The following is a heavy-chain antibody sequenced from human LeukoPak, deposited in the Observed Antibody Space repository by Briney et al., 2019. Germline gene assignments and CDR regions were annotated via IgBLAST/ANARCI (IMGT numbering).Heavy chain of an antibody. Sequence: SETLSLTCAVSGGSITTRNWWSWVRQAPGKGVEWIGEIEHTGSTNYNPSLKSRVTILVDKSKNQFSLKLNSVTAADTAVYYCARGYYAFDIWGQGTMVTVSS. CDR2: IEHTGST. V-gene: IGHV4-4*02. D-gene: IGHD3-10*01. CDR3: ARGYYAFDI. J-gene: IGHJ3*02. CDR1: GGSITTRNW.